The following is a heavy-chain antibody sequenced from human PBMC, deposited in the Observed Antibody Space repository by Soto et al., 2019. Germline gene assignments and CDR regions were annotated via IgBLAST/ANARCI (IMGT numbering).Heavy chain of an antibody. D-gene: IGHD3-10*01. CDR2: ITRRGGST. Sequence: PGGPLRLSSAASGFPFSSYSMSWVRQAPGKGLEWVSSITRRGGSTYYSASVKGRFTLSREKSKNTLYPQMNSLSADDTAIYNRAKDRWFPYTSEDYWGQGTMVTVTS. CDR1: GFPFSSYS. V-gene: IGHV3-23*01. J-gene: IGHJ4*02. CDR3: AKDRWFPYTSEDY.